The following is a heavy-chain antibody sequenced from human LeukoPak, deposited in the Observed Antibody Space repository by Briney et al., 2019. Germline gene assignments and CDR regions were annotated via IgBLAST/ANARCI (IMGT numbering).Heavy chain of an antibody. CDR3: ARLSSSGYENDP. CDR1: GYTFTSYD. V-gene: IGHV1-8*01. CDR2: MNPNSGNT. D-gene: IGHD3-22*01. J-gene: IGHJ5*02. Sequence: ASVKVSCKASGYTFTSYDINWVRQATGQGLEWMGWMNPNSGNTGYAQKFQGRVTMTRNTSISTAYMELSSLRSEDTAVYYCARLSSSGYENDPWGQGTLVTVSS.